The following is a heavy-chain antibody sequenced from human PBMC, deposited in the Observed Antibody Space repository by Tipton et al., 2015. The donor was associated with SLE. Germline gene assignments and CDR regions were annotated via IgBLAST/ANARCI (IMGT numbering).Heavy chain of an antibody. D-gene: IGHD3-16*01. J-gene: IGHJ5*02. V-gene: IGHV4-38-2*02. Sequence: TLSLTCTVSGYSISSGYYWGWIRQPPGKGLEWIGSIYHSGSTYSNPSLKSRVTISVDTSKNQFSLKLSAVTAADTAVYYCARDQLEARGGVWFDPWGQGTLVTVSS. CDR2: IYHSGST. CDR3: ARDQLEARGGVWFDP. CDR1: GYSISSGYY.